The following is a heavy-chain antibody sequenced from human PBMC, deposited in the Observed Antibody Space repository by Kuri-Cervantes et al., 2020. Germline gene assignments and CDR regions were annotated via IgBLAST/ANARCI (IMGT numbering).Heavy chain of an antibody. CDR2: INHSGST. J-gene: IGHJ3*02. CDR1: GGSISSGSYY. CDR3: ARLGRFTAMAWVHDDAFDI. D-gene: IGHD5-18*01. V-gene: IGHV4-39*01. Sequence: SETLSLTCTVSGGSISSGSYYWGWIRQPPGKGLEWIGEINHSGSTNYNPSLKSRVTISVDTSKNQFSLKLSSVTAADTAVYYCARLGRFTAMAWVHDDAFDIWGQGTMVTVSS.